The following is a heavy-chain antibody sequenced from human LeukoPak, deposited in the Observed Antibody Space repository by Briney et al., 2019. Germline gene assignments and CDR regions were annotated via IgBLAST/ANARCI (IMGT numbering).Heavy chain of an antibody. J-gene: IGHJ4*02. V-gene: IGHV4-59*12. CDR1: GGSISSYY. D-gene: IGHD3-16*02. CDR2: IYYSGST. Sequence: SETLSLTCSVSGGSISSYYWSWIRQPPGKGLEWIGYIYYSGSTNYNPSLKSRVTISVDTSKNQFSLKLSSVTAADTAVYYCARSDIWGSYRFLDYWGQGTLVIVSS. CDR3: ARSDIWGSYRFLDY.